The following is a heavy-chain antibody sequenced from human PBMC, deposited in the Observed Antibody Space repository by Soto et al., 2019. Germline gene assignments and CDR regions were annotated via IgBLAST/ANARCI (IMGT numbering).Heavy chain of an antibody. J-gene: IGHJ6*02. Sequence: QVQLQESGPGLVKPSETLSLTCTVSGGSISSYYWSWIRQPPGKGLEWIAYIFYSGSTNNNPSLKSRVTISEDTSKNQFSLKLSSVTAADTAVYYCARVYSYAYLSYGMDVWGQGTTVTVS. CDR1: GGSISSYY. V-gene: IGHV4-59*01. CDR2: IFYSGST. D-gene: IGHD5-18*01. CDR3: ARVYSYAYLSYGMDV.